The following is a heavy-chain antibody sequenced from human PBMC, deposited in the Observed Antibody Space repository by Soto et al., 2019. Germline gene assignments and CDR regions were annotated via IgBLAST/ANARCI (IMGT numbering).Heavy chain of an antibody. CDR1: GFNFITYG. Sequence: QVQLVQSGAEVEKPGASVKVSCKASGFNFITYGINWVRLAPGQGLEWMGWISAYNGNTNYAQKLQGRVTMSTDTSTTTAYMELRSQRPDDTAVDYCASGYCSGGSCPYGVDVWGQGTTVTVSS. CDR3: ASGYCSGGSCPYGVDV. J-gene: IGHJ6*02. D-gene: IGHD2-15*01. CDR2: ISAYNGNT. V-gene: IGHV1-18*01.